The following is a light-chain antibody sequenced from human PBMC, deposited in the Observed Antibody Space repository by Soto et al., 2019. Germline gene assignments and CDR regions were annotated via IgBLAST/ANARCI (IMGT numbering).Light chain of an antibody. CDR1: QSLVHSDGIAY. J-gene: IGKJ4*01. CDR3: MQGTHRPLT. V-gene: IGKV2-30*02. Sequence: DVVMTQSPLYLPVTLGQPASISCRSNQSLVHSDGIAYFSWFQQRPGRSPRRLIYKVSNRDSGVPARFSGSGSGTDFTLKISRVEAEDVGVYYCMQGTHRPLTFGGGTKVDIK. CDR2: KVS.